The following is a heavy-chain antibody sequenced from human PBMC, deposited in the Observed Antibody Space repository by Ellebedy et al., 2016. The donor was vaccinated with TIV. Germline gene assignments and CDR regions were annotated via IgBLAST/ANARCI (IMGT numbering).Heavy chain of an antibody. CDR3: VKGVVGGRG. CDR2: ITSSGDST. V-gene: IGHV3-64D*09. CDR1: GFSFDSYA. J-gene: IGHJ4*02. D-gene: IGHD3-3*01. Sequence: GESLKISCSASGFSFDSYAMHWVRQAPGKGLECISAITSSGDSTSYADSVEGRFTVSRDNSKNTLYLQMSSLRTEDTAVYYCVKGVVGGRGWGQGTLVTVSS.